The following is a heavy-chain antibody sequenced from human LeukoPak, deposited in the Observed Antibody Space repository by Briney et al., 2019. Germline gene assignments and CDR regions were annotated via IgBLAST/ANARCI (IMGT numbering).Heavy chain of an antibody. CDR3: ARVLPYSSSSGDY. CDR1: GFTFSSYE. D-gene: IGHD6-6*01. Sequence: PGGSLRLSCAASGFTFSSYEMNRVRQAPGKGLEWVSYISSSGSTIYYADSVKGRFTISRGNAKNSLYLQMNSLRAEDTAVYYCARVLPYSSSSGDYWGQGTLVTVSS. CDR2: ISSSGSTI. J-gene: IGHJ4*02. V-gene: IGHV3-48*03.